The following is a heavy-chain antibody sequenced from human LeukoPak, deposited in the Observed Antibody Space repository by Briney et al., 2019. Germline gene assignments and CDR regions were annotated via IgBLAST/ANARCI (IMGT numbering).Heavy chain of an antibody. J-gene: IGHJ6*03. D-gene: IGHD3-3*01. V-gene: IGHV4-39*01. Sequence: SETLSLTCTVSGGSISSSSYYWGWIRQPPGKGLKWIGSIYYSGSTYYNPSLKSRVTISVDTSKNQFSLKLSSVTAADTAVYYCARGAEWGYYYYMDVWGKGTTVTVSS. CDR2: IYYSGST. CDR1: GGSISSSSYY. CDR3: ARGAEWGYYYYMDV.